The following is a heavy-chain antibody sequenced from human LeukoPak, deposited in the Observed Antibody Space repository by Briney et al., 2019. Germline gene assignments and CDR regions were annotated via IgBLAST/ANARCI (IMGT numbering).Heavy chain of an antibody. J-gene: IGHJ4*02. CDR3: APGYDILTGYYRRGAFDY. D-gene: IGHD3-9*01. Sequence: PGGSLRLSCAASGFTFSSYGMHWVRQAPGKGLEWVAFIRYDGSNKYYADSVKGRFTISRENSKNTLYLQMNSLRAEDTAVYYCAPGYDILTGYYRRGAFDYWGQGTLVTVSS. CDR2: IRYDGSNK. CDR1: GFTFSSYG. V-gene: IGHV3-30*02.